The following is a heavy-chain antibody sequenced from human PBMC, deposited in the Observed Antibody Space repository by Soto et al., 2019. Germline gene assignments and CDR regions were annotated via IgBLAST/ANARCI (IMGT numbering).Heavy chain of an antibody. V-gene: IGHV3-73*02. Sequence: EVQLVESGGGLVQPGGSLKLSCAASGFTFSGYAMHWVRQASGKGLEWVGRIRSKANSYATAYAASVKGRFTISRDDSKNTAYLQMNSLKTEDTAVYYCTRQTVGYYYDSSGYNYYYYGMDVWGQGTTVTVSS. CDR2: IRSKANSYAT. CDR1: GFTFSGYA. D-gene: IGHD3-22*01. CDR3: TRQTVGYYYDSSGYNYYYYGMDV. J-gene: IGHJ6*02.